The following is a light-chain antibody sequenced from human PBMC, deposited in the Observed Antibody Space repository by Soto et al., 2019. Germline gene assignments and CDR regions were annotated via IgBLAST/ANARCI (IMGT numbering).Light chain of an antibody. V-gene: IGKV3-15*01. CDR1: QSVSSN. J-gene: IGKJ1*01. CDR3: QQYNNWPGT. CDR2: GAS. Sequence: EIVMTQSPATLSVSPGERATLSCRASQSVSSNLAWYQQKPGQAPRLLIYGASTRATGIPARFSGSGSGTEFTLTISGLQSEDFAVYYCQQYNNWPGTFGQGTKVDIK.